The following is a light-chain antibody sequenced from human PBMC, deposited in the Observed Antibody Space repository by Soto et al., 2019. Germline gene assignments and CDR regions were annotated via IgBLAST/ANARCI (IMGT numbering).Light chain of an antibody. V-gene: IGKV3-15*01. J-gene: IGKJ4*01. Sequence: IVMTQSPATLSVSPVERATLSCRASQSISSDVAWYRQKPGQPPTLILYGASTRAIGIRARFSGSGSGTEFTLTINSLQSEDFGTYYCQQYNDWPLSFGGGTKVEIK. CDR1: QSISSD. CDR3: QQYNDWPLS. CDR2: GAS.